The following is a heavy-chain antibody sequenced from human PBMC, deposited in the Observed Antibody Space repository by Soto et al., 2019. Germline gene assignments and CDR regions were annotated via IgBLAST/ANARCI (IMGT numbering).Heavy chain of an antibody. V-gene: IGHV3-7*04. Sequence: ESGGGLVQPGGSLRLSCAASGFSFSHYCMSWVRQAPGKGLEWVANIKQDGSEKYDVDSVKGRFTISRDNAKNSMFLQMDSLRDEDTAVYYCARVPSTRDIWSYGVGGKYYYYYMDVGGKGTTVTVSS. J-gene: IGHJ6*03. CDR2: IKQDGSEK. CDR3: ARVPSTRDIWSYGVGGKYYYYYMDV. D-gene: IGHD1-7*01. CDR1: GFSFSHYC.